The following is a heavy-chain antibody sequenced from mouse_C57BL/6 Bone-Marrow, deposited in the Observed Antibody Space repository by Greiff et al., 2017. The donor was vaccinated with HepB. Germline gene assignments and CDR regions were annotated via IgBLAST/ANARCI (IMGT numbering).Heavy chain of an antibody. J-gene: IGHJ2*01. D-gene: IGHD1-1*02. CDR3: AREGRWFDY. CDR2: IYPGDGDT. Sequence: QVQLKQSGAELVKPGASVKISCKASGSAFRSYWMTWVKQRPGKGLEWIGQIYPGDGDTNSNGKFKGKATLNTDKTTSTTYMQLRSLTSEDSAVYFWAREGRWFDYWGQGTTLTVSA. CDR1: GSAFRSYW. V-gene: IGHV1-80*01.